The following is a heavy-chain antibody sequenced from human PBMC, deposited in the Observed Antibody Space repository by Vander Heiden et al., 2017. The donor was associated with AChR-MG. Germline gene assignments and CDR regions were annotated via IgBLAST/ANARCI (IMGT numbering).Heavy chain of an antibody. J-gene: IGHJ5*02. CDR3: ARDLIWGYNWFDP. D-gene: IGHD7-27*01. Sequence: VQLVESGGGVVQPGRSLRLPCAASGFTCSSYAMHWVRQAPGKGLEGVAVISYDGSNKYYADSVKGRFTISRDNTKNTLYLQMNSLRAEDTAVYYCARDLIWGYNWFDPWGQGTLVTVSS. V-gene: IGHV3-30-3*01. CDR2: ISYDGSNK. CDR1: GFTCSSYA.